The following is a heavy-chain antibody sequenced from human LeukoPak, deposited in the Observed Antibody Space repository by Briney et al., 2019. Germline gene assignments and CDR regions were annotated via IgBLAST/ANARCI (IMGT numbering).Heavy chain of an antibody. CDR1: GGPISSYY. Sequence: SETLSLTCTVSGGPISSYYRSWIRQPPGKGLEWIGYIYYSGSTNYNPSPKSRATVSVDTSKNQFSLKLSSVTAADTAVYYCARQGYDFWSGYYALNWFDPWGQGTLVTVSS. D-gene: IGHD3-3*01. CDR2: IYYSGST. CDR3: ARQGYDFWSGYYALNWFDP. V-gene: IGHV4-59*08. J-gene: IGHJ5*02.